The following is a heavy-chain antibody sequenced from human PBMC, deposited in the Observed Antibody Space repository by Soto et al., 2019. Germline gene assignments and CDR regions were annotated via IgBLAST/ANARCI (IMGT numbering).Heavy chain of an antibody. J-gene: IGHJ6*02. Sequence: SLTCAVYGGSFSGYYWSWIRQPPGKGLEWIGEINHSGSTNYNPSLKSRVTISVDTSKNQFSLKLSSVTAADTAVYYCARGYGYVWGSYRPLYYYYGMDVWGQGTTVTVSS. CDR2: INHSGST. CDR3: ARGYGYVWGSYRPLYYYYGMDV. V-gene: IGHV4-34*01. CDR1: GGSFSGYY. D-gene: IGHD3-16*02.